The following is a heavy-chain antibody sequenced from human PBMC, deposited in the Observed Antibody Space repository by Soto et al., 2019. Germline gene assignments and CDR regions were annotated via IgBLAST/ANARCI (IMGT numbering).Heavy chain of an antibody. V-gene: IGHV4-31*03. D-gene: IGHD6-6*01. CDR2: IYDSGST. Sequence: SQTRSLPCTVSAGSTSRGGYYWSCIRHHPENGLEWIGYIYDSGSTYYKPSLKSRFTISVDTSKNQFSLKLSSVTAADTAVYYCARFSRSIAARPYFDFWGQGTLVTVS. J-gene: IGHJ4*02. CDR1: AGSTSRGGYY. CDR3: ARFSRSIAARPYFDF.